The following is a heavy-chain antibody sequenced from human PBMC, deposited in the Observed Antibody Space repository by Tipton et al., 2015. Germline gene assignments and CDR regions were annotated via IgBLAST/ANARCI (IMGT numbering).Heavy chain of an antibody. D-gene: IGHD2-21*02. CDR3: ASPSLPHDRGDYYFQS. Sequence: TLSLTCTVSGGSISSSSYYWAWIRQPPGKGLEWIGSLYFSGSTYYNPSLKNRVTISIDRFKNQFSLKLSSVTAADTAVYYCASPSLPHDRGDYYFQSWGQGSLVTVSS. J-gene: IGHJ4*02. CDR1: GGSISSSSYY. V-gene: IGHV4-39*01. CDR2: LYFSGST.